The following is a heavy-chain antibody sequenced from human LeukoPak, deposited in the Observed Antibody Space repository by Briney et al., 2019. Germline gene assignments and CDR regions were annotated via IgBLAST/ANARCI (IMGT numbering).Heavy chain of an antibody. CDR2: INANSGTT. J-gene: IGHJ5*01. D-gene: IGHD6-19*01. V-gene: IGHV3-23*01. CDR1: GFAFSVYA. Sequence: GSLRLSCAASGFAFSVYAMSWLRQPPGKGLEWVSTINANSGTTSYAASVRGRFTISRDDSKNALYLQLNTLRADDTATYYCAKPISGGLAVTADWFHPWGQGTLVVVSS. CDR3: AKPISGGLAVTADWFHP.